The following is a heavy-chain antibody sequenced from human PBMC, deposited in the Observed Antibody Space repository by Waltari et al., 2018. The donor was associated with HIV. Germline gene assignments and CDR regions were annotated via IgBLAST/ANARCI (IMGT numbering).Heavy chain of an antibody. CDR3: ARKDDYYDDNRYTLLFDS. V-gene: IGHV4-34*01. CDR2: ISHSGST. CDR1: GGSFSGYY. D-gene: IGHD3-16*01. Sequence: QVHLQQWGAGLLKPSETLSLTCAIYGGSFSGYYWSWIRQAQEKGLEWIGEISHSGSTNYNPSLKSRVTMSLDTSKNQFSLKLSSVTAADTAVYYCARKDDYYDDNRYTLLFDSWGQGTLVTVSS. J-gene: IGHJ4*02.